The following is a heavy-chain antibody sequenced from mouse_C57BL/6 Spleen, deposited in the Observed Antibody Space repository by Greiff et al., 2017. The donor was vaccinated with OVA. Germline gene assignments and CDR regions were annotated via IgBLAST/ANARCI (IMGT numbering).Heavy chain of an antibody. Sequence: VQLKESGPGLVKPSQSLSLTCSVTGYSITSGYYWNWIRQFPGNKLEWMGYISYDGSNNYNPSLKNRISITRDTSKNQFFLKLNSVTTEDTATYYCARRRGYSYWYFDVWGTGTTVTVSS. CDR3: ARRRGYSYWYFDV. CDR2: ISYDGSN. D-gene: IGHD3-2*02. V-gene: IGHV3-6*01. J-gene: IGHJ1*03. CDR1: GYSITSGYY.